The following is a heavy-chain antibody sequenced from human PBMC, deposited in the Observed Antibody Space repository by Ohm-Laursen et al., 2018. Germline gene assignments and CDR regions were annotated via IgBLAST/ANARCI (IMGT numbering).Heavy chain of an antibody. J-gene: IGHJ4*02. D-gene: IGHD4-17*01. CDR2: ISSSSSDT. V-gene: IGHV3-21*01. Sequence: SLRLSCAASGFTFSNYGMNWVRQAPGKGLEWVSSISSSSSDTYYADSMKGRFTISRDNAKNSLYLQVNSLRAEDTAVYYCARVTNYGDYVNDYWGQGTLVTVSS. CDR3: ARVTNYGDYVNDY. CDR1: GFTFSNYG.